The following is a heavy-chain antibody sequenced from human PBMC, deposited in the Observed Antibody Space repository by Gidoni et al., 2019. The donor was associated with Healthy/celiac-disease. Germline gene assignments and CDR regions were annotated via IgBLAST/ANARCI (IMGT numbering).Heavy chain of an antibody. Sequence: QVQLVESGGGVVQPGRSLRPSCAASGFTFSSYGMHWVRQAPGKGLEWVAVIWYDGSNKYYADSVKGRFTISRDNSKNTLYLQMNSLRAEDTAVYYCARALGEVANWFDPWGQGTLVTVSS. V-gene: IGHV3-33*01. CDR1: GFTFSSYG. CDR2: IWYDGSNK. CDR3: ARALGEVANWFDP. D-gene: IGHD3-10*01. J-gene: IGHJ5*02.